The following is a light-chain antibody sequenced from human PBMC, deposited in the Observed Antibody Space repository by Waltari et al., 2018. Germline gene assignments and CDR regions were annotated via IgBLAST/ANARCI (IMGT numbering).Light chain of an antibody. J-gene: IGLJ2*01. CDR1: SNDVGGYNS. CDR3: SSQSSNDVVL. CDR2: DVS. Sequence: QSALTQPASVSGSPGQSVTIFCAGTSNDVGGYNSFSWSQGHPGQAPRVIIYDVSDRPSGVSDRFSGSKSGNTASLTISGLQAEDEADYYCSSQSSNDVVLFGGGTKLTVL. V-gene: IGLV2-14*03.